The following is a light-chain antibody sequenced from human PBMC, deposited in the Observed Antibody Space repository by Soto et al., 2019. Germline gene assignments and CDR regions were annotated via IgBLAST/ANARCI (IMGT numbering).Light chain of an antibody. CDR1: NSDVGGYNY. V-gene: IGLV2-14*01. CDR3: SSYTSSSTQV. J-gene: IGLJ1*01. CDR2: EVT. Sequence: QSVLTQPASVSGSPGQSITISCTGTNSDVGGYNYASWFQQHPGKAPKLMIYEVTNRPSGVSNRFSGSKSGNTASLTISGLQAEDEADYYCSSYTSSSTQVFGTGTKVTVL.